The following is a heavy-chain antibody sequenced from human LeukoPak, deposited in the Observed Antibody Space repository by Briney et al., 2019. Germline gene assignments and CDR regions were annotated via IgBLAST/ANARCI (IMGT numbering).Heavy chain of an antibody. Sequence: GGSLRLSCAASGFTFSSYSMNWVRQAPGKGLEWVSYISSSSSTIYYADSVKGRFTISRDNAKNSLYLQMNSLRAEDTAVYYCARAGRDQWLRSRGYFDYWGQGTLVAVSS. CDR1: GFTFSSYS. V-gene: IGHV3-48*04. J-gene: IGHJ4*02. CDR2: ISSSSSTI. D-gene: IGHD5-12*01. CDR3: ARAGRDQWLRSRGYFDY.